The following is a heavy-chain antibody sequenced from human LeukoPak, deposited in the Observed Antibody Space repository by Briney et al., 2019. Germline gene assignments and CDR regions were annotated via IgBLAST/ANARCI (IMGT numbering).Heavy chain of an antibody. J-gene: IGHJ4*02. Sequence: GGSLRLSCAASGLTLSSYGMHWFRQAPGKGLEWVAFIRYDGSNKYYADSVKGRFTISRDNSKNTLYLQMNSLRAEDTAVYYCAKGLYGSFDYWGQGTLVTVSS. CDR2: IRYDGSNK. D-gene: IGHD3-10*01. V-gene: IGHV3-30*02. CDR3: AKGLYGSFDY. CDR1: GLTLSSYG.